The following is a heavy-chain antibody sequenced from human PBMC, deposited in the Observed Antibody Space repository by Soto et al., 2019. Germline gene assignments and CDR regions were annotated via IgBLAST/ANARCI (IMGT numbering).Heavy chain of an antibody. CDR3: ARSSLMRSSPWCAFDI. J-gene: IGHJ3*02. D-gene: IGHD6-6*01. V-gene: IGHV1-69*01. Sequence: QVQLVQSGAEVKKPGSSVKVSCKASGGTFSSYAISWVRQAPGQGLEWMGGIIPIFGTANYAQKFQGRVTITADESTSTAYMELSSLRSEHTAVYYCARSSLMRSSPWCAFDIWGQGTMVTVSS. CDR2: IIPIFGTA. CDR1: GGTFSSYA.